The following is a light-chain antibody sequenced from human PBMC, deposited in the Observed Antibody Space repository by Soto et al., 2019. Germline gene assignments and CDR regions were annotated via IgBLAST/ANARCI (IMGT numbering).Light chain of an antibody. J-gene: IGKJ1*01. CDR2: AAS. Sequence: DIQMTQSPSSLSASVGDRVTITCRASQSISSYLNGYQQKPGKAPKLLIYAASSLQSGFPSRFSGSGSGTDFTLTISSLQPEDFATYYCQQSYSTPWTFGQGTKVEIK. V-gene: IGKV1-39*01. CDR1: QSISSY. CDR3: QQSYSTPWT.